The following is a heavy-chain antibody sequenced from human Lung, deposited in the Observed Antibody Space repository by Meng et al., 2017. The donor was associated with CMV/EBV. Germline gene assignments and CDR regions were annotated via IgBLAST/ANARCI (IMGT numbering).Heavy chain of an antibody. CDR1: GDTFSNLA. CDR2: IIPTYNTI. V-gene: IGHV1-69*06. Sequence: SCKASGDTFSNLAISWVRHPPGQGLGWMGGIIPTYNTIEYAQTVQGRLTITPDTSTSTVYMHLSSLTSDDTAVYYCVRDRIGWFDPWGQGTLVTVSS. CDR3: VRDRIGWFDP. D-gene: IGHD2-15*01. J-gene: IGHJ5*02.